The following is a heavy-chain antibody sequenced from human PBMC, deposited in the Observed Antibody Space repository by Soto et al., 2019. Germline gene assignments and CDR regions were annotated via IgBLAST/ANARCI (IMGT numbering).Heavy chain of an antibody. J-gene: IGHJ4*02. CDR1: GGSISSSSYY. CDR3: AISYSGWYPSFDY. D-gene: IGHD6-19*01. Sequence: PSETLSLTCTVSGGSISSSSYYWGWIRQPPGKGLEWIGSIYYSGSTYYNPSLKSRVTISVDTSKNQFSLKLSSVTAADTAVYYCAISYSGWYPSFDYWGQGTLVTVSS. CDR2: IYYSGST. V-gene: IGHV4-39*01.